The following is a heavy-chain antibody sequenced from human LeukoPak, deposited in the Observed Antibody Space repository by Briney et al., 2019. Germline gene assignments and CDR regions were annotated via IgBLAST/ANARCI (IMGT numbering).Heavy chain of an antibody. D-gene: IGHD1-7*01. CDR3: ARGGTIRGYYFDY. V-gene: IGHV3-23*01. CDR2: IGGSGTRT. CDR1: GFTFTTYG. J-gene: IGHJ4*02. Sequence: GGSLRLSCSASGFTFTTYGMNWVRQAPGKGLEWVSGIGGSGTRTYYADSVKGRFTISRDNSKNTLYLQMNSLRAEDTTVYYCARGGTIRGYYFDYWGQGTLVTVSS.